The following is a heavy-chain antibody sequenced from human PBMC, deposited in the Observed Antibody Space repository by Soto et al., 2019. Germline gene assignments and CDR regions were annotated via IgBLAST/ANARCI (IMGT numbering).Heavy chain of an antibody. CDR1: GYSFSDYF. V-gene: IGHV1-2*02. Sequence: QVQLVQSGAEVKKSGASVKVSCKPSGYSFSDYFTQWVRQAPGQGLDWVAWINPKTAATNYAKKFQGRVSLTWDTSSTTAYMELTRLRPDDTAVYYCARIKWGLNYYNGMDVWGQGTTVIVSS. CDR2: INPKTAAT. D-gene: IGHD1-26*01. J-gene: IGHJ6*02. CDR3: ARIKWGLNYYNGMDV.